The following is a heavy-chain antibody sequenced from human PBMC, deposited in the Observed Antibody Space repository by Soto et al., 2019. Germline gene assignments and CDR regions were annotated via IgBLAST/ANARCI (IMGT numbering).Heavy chain of an antibody. CDR3: ATGGFTMNRGINPADFDS. CDR1: GFTFSDKS. D-gene: IGHD3-10*01. V-gene: IGHV3-21*01. J-gene: IGHJ5*01. CDR2: ISSRSTYI. Sequence: PGGSLRLSCAGTGFTFSDKSLNWVRQAPGKGLDWVASISSRSTYIYYADSMKGRFTISRDNARNSLYLQMNSLRAEDTAVYYCATGGFTMNRGINPADFDSWGQGTLVTASS.